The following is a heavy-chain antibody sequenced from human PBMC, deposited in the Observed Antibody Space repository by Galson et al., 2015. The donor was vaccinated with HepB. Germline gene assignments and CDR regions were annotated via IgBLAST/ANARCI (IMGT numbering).Heavy chain of an antibody. J-gene: IGHJ4*02. CDR1: GFTFSSYA. Sequence: SLRLSCAASGFTFSSYAMSWVRQAPGKGLEWVSAISGSGGSTYYADSVKGRFTISRDNSKNTLYLQMNSLRAEDTAVYYCAKDYYDILTGHYDYWGQGTLVTVSS. V-gene: IGHV3-23*01. CDR2: ISGSGGST. D-gene: IGHD3-9*01. CDR3: AKDYYDILTGHYDY.